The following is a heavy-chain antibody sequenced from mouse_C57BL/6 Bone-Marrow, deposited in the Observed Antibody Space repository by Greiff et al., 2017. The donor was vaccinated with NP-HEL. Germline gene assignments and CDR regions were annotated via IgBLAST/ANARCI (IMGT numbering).Heavy chain of an antibody. Sequence: EVKLVESEGGLVQPGSSMNLSCTASGFTFSDYSMAWVRQVPEKGLEWVANITYDGSSPYYLDSLKSRFIISRDNAKHILYLQMSSLKSEDTATYYCAREGGLRRRTYAMDYWGQGTSVTVSS. V-gene: IGHV5-16*01. D-gene: IGHD2-4*01. CDR3: AREGGLRRRTYAMDY. J-gene: IGHJ4*01. CDR1: GFTFSDYS. CDR2: ITYDGSSP.